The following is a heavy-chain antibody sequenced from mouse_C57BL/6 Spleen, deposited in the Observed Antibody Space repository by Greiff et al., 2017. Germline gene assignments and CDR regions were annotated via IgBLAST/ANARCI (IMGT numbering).Heavy chain of an antibody. J-gene: IGHJ1*03. Sequence: QVQLQQSGAELVRPGASVKLSCKASGYTFTDYYINWVKQRPGQGLEWIARIYPGSGNTYYNEKFKGKATLTAEKSSSTAYMQLSSLTSEDSAVYFCARAPYYDFYWYFDVWGTGTTVTVSS. CDR2: IYPGSGNT. CDR1: GYTFTDYY. CDR3: ARAPYYDFYWYFDV. V-gene: IGHV1-76*01. D-gene: IGHD2-4*01.